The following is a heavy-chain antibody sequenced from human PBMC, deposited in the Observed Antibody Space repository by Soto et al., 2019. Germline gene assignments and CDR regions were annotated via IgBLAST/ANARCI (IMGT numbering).Heavy chain of an antibody. CDR3: VREHCRRTVCYSLDI. V-gene: IGHV3-73*01. CDR2: IRSESASPAI. Sequence: EAQLVQSGGGLVQPGGSLQLSCAASGFTFGGSPVHWVRQAPGKGLEWVVRIRSESASPAIAYAASVRGRFTLSREDSKNQAHLQVSRLDVEYTARYYCVREHCRRTVCYSLDIWGQGTVVTVS. J-gene: IGHJ4*02. D-gene: IGHD2-2*01. CDR1: GFTFGGSP.